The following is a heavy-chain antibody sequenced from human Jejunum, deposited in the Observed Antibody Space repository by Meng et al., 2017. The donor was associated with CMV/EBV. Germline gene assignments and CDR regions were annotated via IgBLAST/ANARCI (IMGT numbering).Heavy chain of an antibody. CDR1: GFSLTTTGMR. J-gene: IGHJ4*02. V-gene: IGHV2-70D*14. CDR3: VRNRGRSDLNY. D-gene: IGHD3-16*02. Sequence: FPGFSLTTTGMRVSWIRQSPGKALEWLARIDWDDEKFYRTSLKTRLSISTDISKSQVVLTMTNMDPVDTATYYCVRNRGRSDLNYWGQGTLVTVSS. CDR2: IDWDDEK.